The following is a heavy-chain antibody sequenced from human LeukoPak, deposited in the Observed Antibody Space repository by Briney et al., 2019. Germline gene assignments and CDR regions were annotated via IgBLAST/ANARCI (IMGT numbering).Heavy chain of an antibody. V-gene: IGHV4-59*01. CDR3: ARDLGSIAAAEGSNWFDP. CDR1: GGSINSYY. Sequence: SETLSLTCTVSGGSINSYYWSWIRQPPGKGLEWIGYIYYSGRTNYNPSLKSRVTISVDTSKNHFSLKLTSVTAADTAVYYCARDLGSIAAAEGSNWFDPWGQGTLVAVSS. J-gene: IGHJ5*02. CDR2: IYYSGRT. D-gene: IGHD6-13*01.